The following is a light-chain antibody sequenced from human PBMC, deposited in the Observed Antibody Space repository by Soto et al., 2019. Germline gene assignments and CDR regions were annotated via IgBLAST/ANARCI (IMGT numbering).Light chain of an antibody. CDR1: QSVSNN. V-gene: IGKV3-15*01. CDR3: QQHHNWPPWT. Sequence: EIVMTQSPATLSVSPGERATLSCRASQSVSNNLAWYQQKPGQAPRLLIYGASTRATGIPARFSGSGSGTEFTPTISSLQSEDFAVYYCQQHHNWPPWTFGQGTKVEIK. CDR2: GAS. J-gene: IGKJ1*01.